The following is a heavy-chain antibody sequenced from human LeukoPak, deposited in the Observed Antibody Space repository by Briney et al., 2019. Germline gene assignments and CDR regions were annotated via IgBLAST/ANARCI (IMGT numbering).Heavy chain of an antibody. CDR3: ARDRGYGDRYGAY. Sequence: ASVKVSCKASGYTFTGYYVHWVRQAPGQGLEWMGWINPNNGGTNYAQKFQDRVTMTRDTSISTAYMELSRLRSEDTAVYYCARDRGYGDRYGAYWGQGTLVTVSS. J-gene: IGHJ4*02. CDR1: GYTFTGYY. CDR2: INPNNGGT. D-gene: IGHD4-17*01. V-gene: IGHV1-2*02.